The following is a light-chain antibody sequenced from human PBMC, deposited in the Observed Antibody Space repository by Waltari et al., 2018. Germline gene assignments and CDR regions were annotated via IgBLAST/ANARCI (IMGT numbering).Light chain of an antibody. V-gene: IGLV5-45*02. CDR3: LIWHDTDWV. CDR1: SGLNVGTYT. CDR2: YKSDSEK. Sequence: QAVLTQPSSLSASPGASASLTCTLRSGLNVGTYTIYWYKQKSGSPPQYLLRYKSDSEKERGSGVPSRFSGSKVASVNSGILFISGLQSEDEADYYCLIWHDTDWVFGGGTKLTVL. J-gene: IGLJ3*02.